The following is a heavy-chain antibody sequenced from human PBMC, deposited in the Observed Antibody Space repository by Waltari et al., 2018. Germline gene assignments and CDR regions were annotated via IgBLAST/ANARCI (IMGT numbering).Heavy chain of an antibody. CDR2: INAGNGNT. CDR1: GYTFTSYA. V-gene: IGHV1-3*01. J-gene: IGHJ4*02. CDR3: ARVGYYDILTGYYIGYYFDY. D-gene: IGHD3-9*01. Sequence: QVQLVQSGAEVKKPGASVKVSCKASGYTFTSYAMHSVRQAPGQRVAWMGWINAGNGNTKYSQKFQGRVTITRDTSASTAYMELSSLRSEDTAVYYCARVGYYDILTGYYIGYYFDYWGQGTLVTVSS.